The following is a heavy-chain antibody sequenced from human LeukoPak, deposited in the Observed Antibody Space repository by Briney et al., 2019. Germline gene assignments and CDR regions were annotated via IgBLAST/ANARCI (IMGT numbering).Heavy chain of an antibody. CDR1: GYTFNDYF. Sequence: ASVKVSCKASGYTFNDYFMHWVRQAPGQGLEWMGWINPNSGGTNYAQKFQGRVTMTRDTSISTAYMELSRLRSDDTAVYYCARVFSSSGYYFFDYWGQGTLVTVSS. CDR3: ARVFSSSGYYFFDY. V-gene: IGHV1-2*02. J-gene: IGHJ4*02. D-gene: IGHD3-22*01. CDR2: INPNSGGT.